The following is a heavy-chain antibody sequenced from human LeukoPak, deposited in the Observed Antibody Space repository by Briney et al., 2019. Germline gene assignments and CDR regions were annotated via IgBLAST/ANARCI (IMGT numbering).Heavy chain of an antibody. CDR1: GFTFSSYA. CDR2: ISASGGST. Sequence: GGSLSLSCAASGFTFSSYAMSWVRQAPGKGLEWVSAISASGGSTYYADSVKGRFTISRDNSKNTLYLQMNSLRAEDTAVYYCAKDNRVTGPRGGFDYWGQGTLVTVSS. V-gene: IGHV3-23*01. J-gene: IGHJ4*02. CDR3: AKDNRVTGPRGGFDY. D-gene: IGHD7-27*01.